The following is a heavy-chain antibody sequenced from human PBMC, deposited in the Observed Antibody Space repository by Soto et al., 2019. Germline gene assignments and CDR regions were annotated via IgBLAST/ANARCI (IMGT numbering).Heavy chain of an antibody. V-gene: IGHV4-31*03. CDR2: IYNTGST. J-gene: IGHJ2*01. CDR3: LRGRGL. Sequence: QVQLQESGPGLVKPSQTLSLTCSVSGGSISNGGYYWSWIRQHPGKGLEWIGYIYNTGSTYYNPSLKSRVMISVDTSKNQFSLKLSSVTVADTAVYYCLRGRGLWGHGTLVTVSS. CDR1: GGSISNGGYY. D-gene: IGHD3-10*01.